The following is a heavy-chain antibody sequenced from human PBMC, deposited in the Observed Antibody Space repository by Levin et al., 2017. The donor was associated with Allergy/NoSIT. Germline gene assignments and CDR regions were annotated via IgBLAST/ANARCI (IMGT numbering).Heavy chain of an antibody. V-gene: IGHV1-69*13. D-gene: IGHD1-26*01. CDR2: IVPFYGRA. CDR3: ARNKPGIVGSSEPFDI. Sequence: ASVKVSCKASGGTDSTAGITWVRQAPGQGLEWMGEIVPFYGRATYSQKFRDRVTITAHPSTSTVYMDLSSLRSEDTAMYYCARNKPGIVGSSEPFDIWGQGTMVTVSA. CDR1: GGTDSTAG. J-gene: IGHJ3*02.